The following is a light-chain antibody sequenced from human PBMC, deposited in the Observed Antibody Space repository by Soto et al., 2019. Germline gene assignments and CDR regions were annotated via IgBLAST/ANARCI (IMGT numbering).Light chain of an antibody. J-gene: IGKJ3*01. CDR3: QQYNTYPILT. CDR2: RAS. V-gene: IGKV1-5*03. CDR1: QSINYW. Sequence: DIQMTQSPSTLSAAVEDTVTITCRASQSINYWLAWYQQKPGKAPKVLIYRASTLERGVPPRFSGGGSGTEFTLTISSLQPDDFATYYCQQYNTYPILTFGPGTKLDLK.